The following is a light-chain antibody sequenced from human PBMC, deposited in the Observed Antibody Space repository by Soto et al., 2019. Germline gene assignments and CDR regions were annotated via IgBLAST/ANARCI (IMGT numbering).Light chain of an antibody. J-gene: IGKJ4*01. CDR2: DAS. V-gene: IGKV3-11*01. Sequence: EIVLTQSPATLSLSPGERATLSCRASQSVGTNLAWYQQKPSQAPRFLIYDASNRATGIPARFSGGGSGTDFTLTISSLEPEDFAVYYCQHRKTWPLTFGGGTKVEIK. CDR1: QSVGTN. CDR3: QHRKTWPLT.